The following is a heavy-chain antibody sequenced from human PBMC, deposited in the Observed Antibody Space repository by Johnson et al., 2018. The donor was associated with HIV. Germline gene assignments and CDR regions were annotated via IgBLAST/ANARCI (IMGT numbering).Heavy chain of an antibody. V-gene: IGHV3-15*01. Sequence: EMQLVESGGGLVQPGGSLRVSCAASGFAFSNAWMNWVRQAPGKGLEWVGRIKSETDGGTPDYPASVKGRFTISRDNSKNTLYLQMNSLRAEDTAVYYCARFDSGWQWQGLYIWGQGTMVTVSS. CDR1: GFAFSNAW. J-gene: IGHJ3*02. CDR3: ARFDSGWQWQGLYI. CDR2: IKSETDGGTP. D-gene: IGHD6-19*01.